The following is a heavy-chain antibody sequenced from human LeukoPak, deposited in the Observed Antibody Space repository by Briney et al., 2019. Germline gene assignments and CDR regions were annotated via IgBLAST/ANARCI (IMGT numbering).Heavy chain of an antibody. CDR3: ARVFGSAPYFDY. V-gene: IGHV4-38-2*02. D-gene: IGHD3-10*01. CDR2: IYHSGST. Sequence: SETLSLTCTVSGYSISSGYYWGWIRQPPGKGLEWIGSIYHSGSTYYNPSLKSRVTISVDTSKNQFSLKLSSVTAADTAVYYCARVFGSAPYFDYWGQGTLVTVSS. J-gene: IGHJ4*02. CDR1: GYSISSGYY.